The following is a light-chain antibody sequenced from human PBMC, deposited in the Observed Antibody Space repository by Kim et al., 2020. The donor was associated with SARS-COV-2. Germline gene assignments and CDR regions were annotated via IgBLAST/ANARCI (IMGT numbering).Light chain of an antibody. Sequence: VSPGQPASIACSGDKLGARLVCWYQQKSGQSPALVIYQTDKRPSGTPERFSGSLSGNTATLTIRGTQGMDEADYFCQAWDGTSAVFGGGAKLTVL. J-gene: IGLJ3*02. CDR2: QTD. V-gene: IGLV3-1*01. CDR1: KLGARL. CDR3: QAWDGTSAV.